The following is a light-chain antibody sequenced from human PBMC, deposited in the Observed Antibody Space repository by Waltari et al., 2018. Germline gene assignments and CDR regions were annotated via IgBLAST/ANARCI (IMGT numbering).Light chain of an antibody. CDR3: QQYNNWPWT. CDR1: QSVTSN. J-gene: IGKJ1*01. CDR2: DAS. V-gene: IGKV3-15*01. Sequence: EIVMTQSPATLSVSAGERATLSCRARQSVTSNLAWYQQKLGQAPRLLIYDASTRATGVPARFSGSGSGTEFTLTISSLQSEDFALYYCQQYNNWPWTFGQGTKVEIK.